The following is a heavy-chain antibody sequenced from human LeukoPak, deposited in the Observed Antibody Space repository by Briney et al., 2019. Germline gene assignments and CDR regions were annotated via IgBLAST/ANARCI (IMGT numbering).Heavy chain of an antibody. CDR3: ARDYYGSGSTFFDY. J-gene: IGHJ4*02. CDR1: GLTFSSYW. V-gene: IGHV3-7*01. D-gene: IGHD3-10*01. Sequence: GGSLRLSCAASGLTFSSYWMSWVRQAPGKGLEWVANIKQDGSNKYYVDSGKGRFTISRDNAKNSLYLQMNSLRAEDTAVYYCARDYYGSGSTFFDYWGQGTLVTVSS. CDR2: IKQDGSNK.